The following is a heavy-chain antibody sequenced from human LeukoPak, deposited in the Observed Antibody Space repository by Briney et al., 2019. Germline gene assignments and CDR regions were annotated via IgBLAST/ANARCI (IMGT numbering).Heavy chain of an antibody. D-gene: IGHD1-26*01. CDR2: IYTSGST. V-gene: IGHV4-61*02. CDR1: GGSISSGSYY. CDR3: ARDMGATTPFDY. J-gene: IGHJ4*02. Sequence: SETLSLTCTVSGGSISSGSYYWSWIRQPAGKGLEWIGRIYTSGSTNYNPSLKSRVTISVDTSKNQFSLKLSSVTAADTAVYYCARDMGATTPFDYWGQGTLVTVSS.